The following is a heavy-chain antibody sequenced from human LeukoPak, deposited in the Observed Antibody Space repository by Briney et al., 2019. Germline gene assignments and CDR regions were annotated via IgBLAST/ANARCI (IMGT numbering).Heavy chain of an antibody. J-gene: IGHJ6*02. Sequence: GGSLRLSCAASGFTFSNYGMHWVRQAPDKGLEWVAFLQNHGGDIHYADSVEGRFTISRDNSKNTLYLQMNSLRAEDTAVYYCARDFGRDGYNSHYYGMDVWGQGTTVTVSS. CDR3: ARDFGRDGYNSHYYGMDV. CDR1: GFTFSNYG. CDR2: LQNHGGDI. V-gene: IGHV3-30*02. D-gene: IGHD5-24*01.